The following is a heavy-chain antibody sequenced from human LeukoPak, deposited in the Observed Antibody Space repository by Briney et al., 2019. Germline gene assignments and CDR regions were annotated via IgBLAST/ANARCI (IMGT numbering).Heavy chain of an antibody. Sequence: GGSLRLSCVASGFTFYNYAMSWVRQAPGRGLEWASSTAGSGISKDYADSVKGRFTISKDKSKNTLYLQMDNLRAEDTGVYFRARLPTFYYDSSGHHYDYWGQGTLVTVSS. D-gene: IGHD3-22*01. CDR1: GFTFYNYA. V-gene: IGHV3-23*01. J-gene: IGHJ4*02. CDR2: TAGSGISK. CDR3: ARLPTFYYDSSGHHYDY.